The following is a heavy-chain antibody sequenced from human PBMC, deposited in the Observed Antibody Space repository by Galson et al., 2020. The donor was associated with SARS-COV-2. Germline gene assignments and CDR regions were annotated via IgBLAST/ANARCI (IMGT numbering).Heavy chain of an antibody. Sequence: LETLSLTCGVYGGSFSAHYWSWIRQPPGKGLEWIGEINHSGRTNYNPSLKSRVTISVDTSKNQFSLKLSTVTAADTAVYYCVGSTSVGVDYWGQGNLVTVSS. V-gene: IGHV4-34*01. CDR3: VGSTSVGVDY. CDR1: GGSFSAHY. J-gene: IGHJ4*02. CDR2: INHSGRT. D-gene: IGHD1-26*01.